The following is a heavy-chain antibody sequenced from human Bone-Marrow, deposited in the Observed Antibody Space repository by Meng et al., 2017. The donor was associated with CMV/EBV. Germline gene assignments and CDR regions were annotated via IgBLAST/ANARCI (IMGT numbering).Heavy chain of an antibody. CDR3: TINGGNS. Sequence: GESLKISCAASGFTFSSYSMNWVRQAPGKGLEWVSSISSSGSYIYYADSVKGRFTISRDNAKNSLYLQMNSLKTEDTAVYYCTINGGNSCGQGTLVTVYS. V-gene: IGHV3-21*03. J-gene: IGHJ4*02. CDR2: ISSSGSYI. CDR1: GFTFSSYS. D-gene: IGHD4-23*01.